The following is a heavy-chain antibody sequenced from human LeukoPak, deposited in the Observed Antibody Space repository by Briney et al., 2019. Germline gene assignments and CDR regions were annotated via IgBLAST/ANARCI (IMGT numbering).Heavy chain of an antibody. J-gene: IGHJ4*02. CDR1: GFTFSSYW. CDR3: AKGRDYGDY. CDR2: INQDGREK. Sequence: PGGSLRLSCEVSGFTFSSYWMTWVRQAPGKGLQWVANINQDGREKYYMDSMKGRLTISRDNTENSVFLQMTSLRPEDTAMYFCAKGRDYGDYWGQGTLVGVSS. V-gene: IGHV3-7*01.